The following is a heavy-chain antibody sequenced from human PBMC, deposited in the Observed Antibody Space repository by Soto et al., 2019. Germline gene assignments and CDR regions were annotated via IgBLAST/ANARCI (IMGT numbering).Heavy chain of an antibody. J-gene: IGHJ4*02. CDR1: GYTFTSYG. V-gene: IGHV1-18*04. CDR3: ASSPPDHDYGDYFDY. D-gene: IGHD4-17*01. Sequence: QVQLVQSGAEVKKPGASVTVSCKASGYTFTSYGISWVRQAPGQGLEWMGWISAYNGNTNYAQKLQGRVTMTTDTSTSTAYMELRSLRSDDTAVYYCASSPPDHDYGDYFDYWGQGTLVTVSS. CDR2: ISAYNGNT.